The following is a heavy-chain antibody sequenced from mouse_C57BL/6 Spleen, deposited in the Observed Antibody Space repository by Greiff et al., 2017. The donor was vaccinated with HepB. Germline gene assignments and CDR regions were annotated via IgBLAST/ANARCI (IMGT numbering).Heavy chain of an antibody. CDR2: IHPNSGST. CDR3: ARLQLTGSFDY. D-gene: IGHD4-1*01. CDR1: GYTFTSYW. J-gene: IGHJ2*01. V-gene: IGHV1-64*01. Sequence: VQLQQPGAELVKPGASVKLSCKASGYTFTSYWMHWVKQRPGQGLEWIGMIHPNSGSTNYNEKFKSKATLTVDKSSSTAYMQLSSLTSEDSAVYYCARLQLTGSFDYWGQGTTLTVSS.